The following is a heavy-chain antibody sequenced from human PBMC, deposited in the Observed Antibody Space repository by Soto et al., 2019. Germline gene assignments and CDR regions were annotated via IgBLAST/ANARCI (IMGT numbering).Heavy chain of an antibody. CDR2: TYYRSKWYN. J-gene: IGHJ4*02. CDR1: GDSVSSNSAA. D-gene: IGHD3-3*01. V-gene: IGHV6-1*01. Sequence: PSQTLSLTCAISGDSVSSNSAAWNWIRQSPSRGLEWLGRTYYRSKWYNDYAVSVKSRITINPDTSKNQFSLQLNSVTPEDTAVYYCARGADYDFWSGSLGSFDYWGQGTLVTVSS. CDR3: ARGADYDFWSGSLGSFDY.